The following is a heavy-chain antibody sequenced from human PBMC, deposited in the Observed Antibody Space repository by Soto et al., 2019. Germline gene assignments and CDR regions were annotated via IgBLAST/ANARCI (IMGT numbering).Heavy chain of an antibody. CDR3: ATRPPDETYYGVFDY. Sequence: GGSLRLSCAASGFTFSSYWMSWVRQAPGKGLEWVANIKQDGSETSYVDSVKGRFSVSRDNTKNSLYLQMNNLRAEDTAVYYCATRPPDETYYGVFDYWGRGALVTVSS. V-gene: IGHV3-7*01. CDR1: GFTFSSYW. J-gene: IGHJ4*02. D-gene: IGHD3-10*01. CDR2: IKQDGSET.